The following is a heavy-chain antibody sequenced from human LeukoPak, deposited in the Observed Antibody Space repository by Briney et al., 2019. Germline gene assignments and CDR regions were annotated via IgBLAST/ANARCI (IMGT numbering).Heavy chain of an antibody. J-gene: IGHJ4*02. Sequence: GSSVKVSCKASGCPFSSYAISWVRQAPGQGLEWMGRIIPIFGTANYAQKFQGRVTITTDESTSTAYMELSSLRSEDTAVYYCASSAYSSGLYYFDYWGQGTLVTVSS. V-gene: IGHV1-69*05. D-gene: IGHD6-19*01. CDR1: GCPFSSYA. CDR3: ASSAYSSGLYYFDY. CDR2: IIPIFGTA.